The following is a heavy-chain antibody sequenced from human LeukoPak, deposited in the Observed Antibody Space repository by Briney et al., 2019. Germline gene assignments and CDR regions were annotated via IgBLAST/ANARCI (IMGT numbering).Heavy chain of an antibody. CDR1: GDSMNSGTYS. V-gene: IGHV4-30-2*01. CDR3: ARGQSKILYSYGYGTVWFDP. J-gene: IGHJ5*02. CDR2: IYHSGST. Sequence: TPSETLSLTCAVSGDSMNSGTYSWSWIRQPPRKGLEWIGYIYHSGSTNYNPSLKSRVTISVDTSKNQFSLKLSSVTAADTAVYYCARGQSKILYSYGYGTVWFDPWGQGTLVTVSS. D-gene: IGHD5-18*01.